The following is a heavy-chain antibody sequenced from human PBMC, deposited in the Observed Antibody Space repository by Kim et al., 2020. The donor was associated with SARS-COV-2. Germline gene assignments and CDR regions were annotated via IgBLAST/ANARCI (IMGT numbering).Heavy chain of an antibody. Sequence: QKFQDRGTMTRDASTSTVYVELSSLTSEDTAVYYCTRDYYYDSSGDFDYWGQGTLVTVSS. CDR3: TRDYYYDSSGDFDY. V-gene: IGHV1-46*01. J-gene: IGHJ4*02. D-gene: IGHD3-22*01.